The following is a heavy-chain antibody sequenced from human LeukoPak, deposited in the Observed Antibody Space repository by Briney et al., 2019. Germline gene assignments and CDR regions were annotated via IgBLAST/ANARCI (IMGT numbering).Heavy chain of an antibody. CDR1: GFTFRNHW. D-gene: IGHD6-13*01. Sequence: GGSLRLSCAASGFTFRNHWMHWVRQAPGKGLVWVARINNDGSDTSHADSVEGRFTISRDNAKDTLYLQMNSLRVEDTAVYYCARSSSWYLDAFDIWGQGTMVTVSS. V-gene: IGHV3-74*01. CDR2: INNDGSDT. CDR3: ARSSSWYLDAFDI. J-gene: IGHJ3*02.